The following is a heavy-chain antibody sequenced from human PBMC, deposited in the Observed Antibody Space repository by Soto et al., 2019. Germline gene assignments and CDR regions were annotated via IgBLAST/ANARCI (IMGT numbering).Heavy chain of an antibody. CDR3: ARKSPLGIVVVVAATKGYYFDY. Sequence: SETLSLTCAVYGGSFSGYYWSWIRQPPGKGLEWIGEINHSGSTNYNPSLKSRVTISVDTSKNQFSLNLSSVTAADTAVYYCARKSPLGIVVVVAATKGYYFDYWGQGTLVTVSS. J-gene: IGHJ4*02. D-gene: IGHD2-15*01. CDR1: GGSFSGYY. V-gene: IGHV4-34*01. CDR2: INHSGST.